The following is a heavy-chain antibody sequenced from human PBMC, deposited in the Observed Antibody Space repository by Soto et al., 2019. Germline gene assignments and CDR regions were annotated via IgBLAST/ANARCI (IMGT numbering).Heavy chain of an antibody. Sequence: QLQLQESGPGLVKPSETLSLTCSVSGGSISSCSYYWGWIRQPPGKGLEWIGSIYYSGSIYYNPSLKSRVTISVDTSKNQFSLKLSSVTAAETAVYYCARQSSGWYNWFDPWGQGTLVTVSS. D-gene: IGHD6-19*01. CDR2: IYYSGSI. V-gene: IGHV4-39*01. J-gene: IGHJ5*02. CDR3: ARQSSGWYNWFDP. CDR1: GGSISSCSYY.